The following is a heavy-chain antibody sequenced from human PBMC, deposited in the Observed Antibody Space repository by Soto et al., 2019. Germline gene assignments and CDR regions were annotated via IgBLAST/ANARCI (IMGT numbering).Heavy chain of an antibody. CDR3: ASVQAAPGTGYFDY. CDR1: GGSISSGGYS. D-gene: IGHD6-13*01. CDR2: IYHSGST. Sequence: PSETLSLTCAVSGGSISSGGYSWSWIRQPPGKGLEWIGYIYHSGSTYYNPSLKSRVTISVDRSKNQFSLKLSSVTATDTAVYYCASVQAAPGTGYFDYWGQGALVTVSS. J-gene: IGHJ4*02. V-gene: IGHV4-30-2*01.